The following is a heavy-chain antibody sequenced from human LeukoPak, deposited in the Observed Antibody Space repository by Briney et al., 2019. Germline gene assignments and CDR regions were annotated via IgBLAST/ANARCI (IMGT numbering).Heavy chain of an antibody. CDR1: ADSFSSHY. CDR2: ISYIGST. CDR3: ARGAGGQFWSGYPPAFDI. D-gene: IGHD3-3*01. Sequence: NPSETLSLTCAVSADSFSSHYWTWIRQPPGKGLEWIGYISYIGSTNYNPSLKSRVTISVDTSKNQFSLKLSSVTAADTAVYYCARGAGGQFWSGYPPAFDIWGQGTVVTVSS. V-gene: IGHV4-59*11. J-gene: IGHJ3*02.